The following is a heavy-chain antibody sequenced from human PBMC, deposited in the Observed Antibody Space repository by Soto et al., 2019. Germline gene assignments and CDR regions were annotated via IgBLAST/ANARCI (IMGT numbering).Heavy chain of an antibody. CDR2: IHYSGST. V-gene: IGHV4-59*08. J-gene: IGHJ4*02. Sequence: SETLSLTCTVSGRSIRSHYGRWIRQPPGKGLEWNGHIHYSGSTNYTPSLKSRLAICVDTYKNQFSLKLSSVTAADTAVYYCARRYGSCFDYWGQGTLVTVSS. CDR1: GRSIRSHY. D-gene: IGHD6-6*01. CDR3: ARRYGSCFDY.